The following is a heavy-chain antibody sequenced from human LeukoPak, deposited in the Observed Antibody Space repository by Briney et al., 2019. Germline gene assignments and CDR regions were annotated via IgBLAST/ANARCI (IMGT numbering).Heavy chain of an antibody. CDR1: GGSITSHY. D-gene: IGHD4-23*01. J-gene: IGHJ5*02. Sequence: SETLSLTCTVSGGSITSHYWNWIRQSPEKGLEWIGYIYYSANTNYNPSLKSRVTILVDTPKNHFSLRLSSVTAADTAVYYCARGSLDDYGGNSARYNWFDAWGQGILVTVSS. CDR2: IYYSANT. V-gene: IGHV4-59*11. CDR3: ARGSLDDYGGNSARYNWFDA.